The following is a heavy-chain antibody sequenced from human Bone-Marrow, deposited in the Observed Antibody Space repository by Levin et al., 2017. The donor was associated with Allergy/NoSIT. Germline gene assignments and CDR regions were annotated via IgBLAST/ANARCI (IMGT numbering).Heavy chain of an antibody. J-gene: IGHJ4*02. CDR3: ARRIAGTATGGNFDS. V-gene: IGHV3-7*01. CDR1: GFSFSSYW. Sequence: SCAASGFSFSSYWMSWVRQAPGKGLEWVANIKQDGSEEYYVDSVKGRFTISRDKAKNSVYLQMNSLRVEDTAVYYCARRIAGTATGGNFDSWGQGTLVTVSS. D-gene: IGHD6-19*01. CDR2: IKQDGSEE.